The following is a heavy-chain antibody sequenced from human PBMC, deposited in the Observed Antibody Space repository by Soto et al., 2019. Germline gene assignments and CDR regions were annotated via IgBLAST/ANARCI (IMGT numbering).Heavy chain of an antibody. CDR1: GFSFGSYA. V-gene: IGHV3-21*01. CDR2: ISSSSSYI. Sequence: LRLSCAASGFSFGSYALNWVRQAPGKGLEWVSSISSSSSYIYYADSVKGRFTISRDNAKNSLYLQMNSLRAEDTAVYYCASRGGYNWNEPSDPWGQGTLVTVSS. D-gene: IGHD1-20*01. J-gene: IGHJ5*02. CDR3: ASRGGYNWNEPSDP.